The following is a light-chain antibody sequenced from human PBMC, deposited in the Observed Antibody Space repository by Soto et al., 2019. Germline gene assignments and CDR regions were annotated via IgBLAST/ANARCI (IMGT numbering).Light chain of an antibody. V-gene: IGKV3-11*01. J-gene: IGKJ1*01. Sequence: EIVLTQSPATLSLSPGERATLSCRASQSVSSYLAWYQQKPGQAPRLLIYDASDRATGIPDRFSGSGSGTDFTLTITTLEPEDFAVYYCHQYADSPQTFGQGTKVDIK. CDR1: QSVSSY. CDR3: HQYADSPQT. CDR2: DAS.